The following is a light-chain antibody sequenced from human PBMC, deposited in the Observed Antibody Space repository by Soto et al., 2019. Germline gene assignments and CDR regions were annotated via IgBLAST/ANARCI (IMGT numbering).Light chain of an antibody. CDR3: AAWDDSLNGDV. V-gene: IGLV1-44*01. CDR1: SANIGSNL. CDR2: SNN. Sequence: QSVLTQPPSASGTPGQRVSISCSGSSANIGSNLVNWYQQLPGTAPKLLIYSNNQRPSGVPDRFSGSKSGTSASLAISGLQSEDEADYYCAAWDDSLNGDVFGTGTKVTVL. J-gene: IGLJ1*01.